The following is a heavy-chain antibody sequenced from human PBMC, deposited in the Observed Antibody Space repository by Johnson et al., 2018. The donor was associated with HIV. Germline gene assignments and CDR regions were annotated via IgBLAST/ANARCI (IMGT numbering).Heavy chain of an antibody. CDR3: ARVLGTSDAFDI. Sequence: EQLVESGGGVVQPGRSLRLSCAASGFTFSTYALHWVRQAPGKGLEWVSYISSSGSTIYYADSVKGRFTISRDNAKDSLYLQMNSLRAEDTAVYYCARVLGTSDAFDIWGQGTMVTVSS. CDR1: GFTFSTYA. J-gene: IGHJ3*02. V-gene: IGHV3-48*04. D-gene: IGHD1-1*01. CDR2: ISSSGSTI.